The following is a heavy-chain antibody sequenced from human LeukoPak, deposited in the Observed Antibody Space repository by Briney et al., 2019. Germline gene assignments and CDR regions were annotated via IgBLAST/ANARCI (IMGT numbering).Heavy chain of an antibody. D-gene: IGHD3-10*01. CDR3: TKDGKDYYGSGGYYNV. CDR1: GFTFSSYG. J-gene: IGHJ4*02. Sequence: QTGRSLRLSCAASGFTFSSYGMHWVRQAPGKGLEWVAVISYDGSNKYYADSVKGRFTISRDNSKNTLYLQMNSLRAEDTAVYYCTKDGKDYYGSGGYYNVWGQGTLVTVSS. V-gene: IGHV3-30*18. CDR2: ISYDGSNK.